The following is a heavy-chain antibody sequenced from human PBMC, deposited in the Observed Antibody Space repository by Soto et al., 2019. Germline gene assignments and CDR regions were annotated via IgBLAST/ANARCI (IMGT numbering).Heavy chain of an antibody. CDR1: GSSFTTYG. Sequence: ADAVTRSCRPSGSSFTTYGRSCVRKALGRGLEWVGWISVYNGNTNYSQKFQFTVVLTRDTPTTTGYMEIKSLSSGDRAVYYCVRDTYYYHSSGPAPFDSWGQGTQVTVAS. CDR3: VRDTYYYHSSGPAPFDS. J-gene: IGHJ4*02. CDR2: ISVYNGNT. D-gene: IGHD3-22*01. V-gene: IGHV1-18*01.